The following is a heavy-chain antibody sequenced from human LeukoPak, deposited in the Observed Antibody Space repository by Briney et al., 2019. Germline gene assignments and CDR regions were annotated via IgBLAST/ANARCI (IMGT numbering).Heavy chain of an antibody. Sequence: ASVKVSCKASGYTFTSYYMHWVRQAPGQGLEWMGIINPSGGSTSYAQKFRGRVTMTRDTSTSTVYMELSSLRSEDTAVYYCARSSRITMIVVVTKGGFDYWGQGTLVTVSS. J-gene: IGHJ4*02. V-gene: IGHV1-46*01. CDR3: ARSSRITMIVVVTKGGFDY. CDR1: GYTFTSYY. CDR2: INPSGGST. D-gene: IGHD3-22*01.